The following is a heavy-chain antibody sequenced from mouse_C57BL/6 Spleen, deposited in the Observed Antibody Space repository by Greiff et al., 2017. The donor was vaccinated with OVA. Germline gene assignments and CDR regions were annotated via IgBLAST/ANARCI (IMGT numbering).Heavy chain of an antibody. D-gene: IGHD1-1*01. V-gene: IGHV1-53*01. Sequence: VQLKQPGTELVKPGASVKLSCKASGYTFTSYWMHWVKQRPGQGLEWIGNINPSNGGTNYNEKFKSKATLTVDKSSSTAYMQLSSLTSEDSAVYYCARSSFITTVVPDYWGQGTTLTVSS. CDR3: ARSSFITTVVPDY. CDR2: INPSNGGT. J-gene: IGHJ2*01. CDR1: GYTFTSYW.